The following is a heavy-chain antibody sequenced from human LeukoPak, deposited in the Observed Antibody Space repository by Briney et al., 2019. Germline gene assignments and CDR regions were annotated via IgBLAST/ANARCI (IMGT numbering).Heavy chain of an antibody. D-gene: IGHD3-10*01. CDR1: GDSISSSSYY. J-gene: IGHJ5*02. CDR2: IYYSGNT. V-gene: IGHV4-61*01. CDR3: VRGRAWFDP. Sequence: SETLSLTCTVSGDSISSSSYYWSWIRQPPGKGLEWIGYIYYSGNTNYNSSLESRVTISVDTSKNQFSLRLNSVTAADTAVYYCVRGRAWFDPWGQGTLVTVSS.